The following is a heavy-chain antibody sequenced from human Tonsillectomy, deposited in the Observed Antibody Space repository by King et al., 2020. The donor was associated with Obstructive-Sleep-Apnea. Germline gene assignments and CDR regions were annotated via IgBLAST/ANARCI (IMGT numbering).Heavy chain of an antibody. D-gene: IGHD2-15*01. CDR2: IKQDGSEK. J-gene: IGHJ4*02. Sequence: VQLVESGGGLVQPGGSLRLSCAASGFTFNSYWMSWVRQAPGKGLEWVANIKQDGSEKYYVDSVKGRFTISRDNAKNSLYLQMNSLRAEDTAVYYCARVVSSLLRFEYCSGGSCYSPLPDYWGQGTLVTVSS. V-gene: IGHV3-7*01. CDR1: GFTFNSYW. CDR3: ARVVSSLLRFEYCSGGSCYSPLPDY.